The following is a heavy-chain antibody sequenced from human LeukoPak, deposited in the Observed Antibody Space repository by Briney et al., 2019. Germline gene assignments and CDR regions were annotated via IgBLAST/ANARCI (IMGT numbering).Heavy chain of an antibody. J-gene: IGHJ3*01. Sequence: SETLSLTCTVSGGSISGYYWSWIRQPPGKGLEWIGYTYYTGITSYNPSLKSRVTISLETSKNQFSMRLTSVTAADTAVYYCGRVNTSGSVLWGQGTMVTISS. D-gene: IGHD6-19*01. CDR3: GRVNTSGSVL. CDR1: GGSISGYY. CDR2: TYYTGIT. V-gene: IGHV4-59*01.